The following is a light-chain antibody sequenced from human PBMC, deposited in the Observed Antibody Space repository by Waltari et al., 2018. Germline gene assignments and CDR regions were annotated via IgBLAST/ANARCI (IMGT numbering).Light chain of an antibody. J-gene: IGLJ1*01. CDR2: EVN. CDR1: SSDVGGYNY. CDR3: SSYTSSILYV. V-gene: IGLV2-14*01. Sequence: QSALTQPASVSGSPGQSITISCTGTSSDVGGYNYVSWFQQHPGKAPKLMIYEVNNRPSGVSNRFSGSKSGNTASLTISGLQAEDEADYYCSSYTSSILYVFGTGTKVTVL.